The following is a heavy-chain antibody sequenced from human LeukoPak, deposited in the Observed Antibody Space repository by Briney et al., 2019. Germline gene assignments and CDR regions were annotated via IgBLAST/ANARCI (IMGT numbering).Heavy chain of an antibody. D-gene: IGHD3-3*01. CDR2: IYYSGST. Sequence: SETLSLTCAVYGGSFSGYYWSWIRQPPGKGLEWIGYIYYSGSTNYNPSLKSRVTISVDTSKNQFSLKLSSVTAADTAVYYCARHLCYDFWSGYAGYYYYGMDVWGRGTTVTVSS. J-gene: IGHJ6*02. V-gene: IGHV4-59*08. CDR1: GGSFSGYY. CDR3: ARHLCYDFWSGYAGYYYYGMDV.